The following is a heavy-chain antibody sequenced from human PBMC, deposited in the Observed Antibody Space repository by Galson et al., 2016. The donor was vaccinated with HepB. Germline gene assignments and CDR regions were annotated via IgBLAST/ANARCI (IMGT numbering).Heavy chain of an antibody. D-gene: IGHD1-1*01. CDR2: ISYDGSQH. CDR3: ARVPNWNDPRFEY. V-gene: IGHV3-30*04. CDR1: GFTFRSYT. J-gene: IGHJ4*02. Sequence: SLRLSCAASGFTFRSYTMHWLRQAPGKGLEWVAVISYDGSQHHYADSVKGRFTISRDNSKNTLFLQMNSLRGEDTAAYYCARVPNWNDPRFEYWGQGTLITVSS.